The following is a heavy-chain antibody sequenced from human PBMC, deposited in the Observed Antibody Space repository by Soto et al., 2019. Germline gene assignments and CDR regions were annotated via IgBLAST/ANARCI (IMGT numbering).Heavy chain of an antibody. CDR2: ISYDGSNK. J-gene: IGHJ6*02. V-gene: IGHV3-30-3*01. Sequence: PGGSLRLSCAASGFTFSSYAMHWVRQAPGKGLEWVAVISYDGSNKYYADSVKGRFTISRDNSKNTLYLQMNSLRAEDTAVYYCARGLYYDFWSGYYTGDPYYHYGMDVWGQGTTVTVSS. CDR1: GFTFSSYA. D-gene: IGHD3-3*01. CDR3: ARGLYYDFWSGYYTGDPYYHYGMDV.